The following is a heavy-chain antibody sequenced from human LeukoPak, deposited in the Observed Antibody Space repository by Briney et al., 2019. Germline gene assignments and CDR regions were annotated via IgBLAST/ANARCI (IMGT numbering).Heavy chain of an antibody. CDR2: ISGSGGST. CDR3: ARSLRVRGVPDYMDV. CDR1: GFTFSSYS. Sequence: TGGSLRLSCAASGFTFSSYSMNWVRQAPGKGLEWVSGISGSGGSTYYADSVKGRFTISRDNSKNTLYLQMNSLRAEDTAVYYCARSLRVRGVPDYMDVXGKGTTVTISS. V-gene: IGHV3-23*01. J-gene: IGHJ6*03. D-gene: IGHD3-10*01.